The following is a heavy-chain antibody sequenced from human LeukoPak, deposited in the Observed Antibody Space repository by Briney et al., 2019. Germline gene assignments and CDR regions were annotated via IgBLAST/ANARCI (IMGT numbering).Heavy chain of an antibody. CDR1: GFTFRTYA. D-gene: IGHD1-20*01. CDR2: ISGGDDGT. Sequence: GGSLRLSCAASGFTFRTYAMSWVRQAPGKGLEWVSGISGGDDGTNYADSVKGRFTISRDNSKNMLYLQMNSLRAEDTAVYHCAKEVAVTGEPYFDYWGQGTLVTVSS. J-gene: IGHJ4*02. V-gene: IGHV3-23*01. CDR3: AKEVAVTGEPYFDY.